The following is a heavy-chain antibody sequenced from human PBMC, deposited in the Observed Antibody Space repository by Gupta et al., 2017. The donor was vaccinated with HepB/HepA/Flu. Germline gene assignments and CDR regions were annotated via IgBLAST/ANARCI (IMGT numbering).Heavy chain of an antibody. CDR2: INAGNGNT. CDR1: GYTFTSYA. V-gene: IGHV1-3*01. Sequence: QVQLAQSGAEVKKPGAPVKVSCKASGYTFTSYAMHWVRQAPGQRLEWMGWINAGNGNTKYSQRCQGRVTITRDTSASTAYMELSSLRSEGTAVYYCALGSSGYYYYFDYWGQGTLVTVSS. CDR3: ALGSSGYYYYFDY. J-gene: IGHJ4*02. D-gene: IGHD3-22*01.